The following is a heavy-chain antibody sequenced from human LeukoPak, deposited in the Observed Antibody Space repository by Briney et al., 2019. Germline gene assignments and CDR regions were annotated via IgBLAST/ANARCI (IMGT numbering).Heavy chain of an antibody. CDR1: GGSISSYY. CDR2: IYYSGST. J-gene: IGHJ4*02. CDR3: ARERGSGRPDY. V-gene: IGHV4-59*01. D-gene: IGHD3-10*01. Sequence: PSETLSLTCTVSGGSISSYYWSWIRQPPGKGLEWIGYIYYSGSTNYNPSLKSRVTISVDTSKNQFSLKLSSVTAADTAVYYCARERGSGRPDYWGQGTLVTVSS.